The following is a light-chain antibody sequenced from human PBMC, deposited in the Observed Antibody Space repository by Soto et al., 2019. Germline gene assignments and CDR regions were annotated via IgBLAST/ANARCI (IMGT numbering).Light chain of an antibody. J-gene: IGKJ1*01. Sequence: EIVMPQSPVTLSVSPGERATLSCRASQSINSNLAWYQQKPGQAPSLLIYGAFTMATGIPARFSGTGSGTEFTLTISSLQSEDLALYYCQQYNDWPLTFGQGTKVDIK. CDR3: QQYNDWPLT. CDR2: GAF. V-gene: IGKV3-15*01. CDR1: QSINSN.